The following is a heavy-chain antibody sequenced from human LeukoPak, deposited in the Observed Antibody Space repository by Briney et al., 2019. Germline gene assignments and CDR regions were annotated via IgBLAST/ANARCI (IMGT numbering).Heavy chain of an antibody. CDR3: AELGITMIGGV. J-gene: IGHJ6*04. CDR2: ISTGGSYI. CDR1: GFSLDTYT. V-gene: IGHV3-21*01. D-gene: IGHD3-10*02. Sequence: GGSLRLSCAASGFSLDTYTMNWVRQAPGKGLEWVSSISTGGSYIYDADSVKGRFTISRDNAKNSLYLQMNSLRAEDTAVYYCAELGITMIGGVWGKGTTVTISS.